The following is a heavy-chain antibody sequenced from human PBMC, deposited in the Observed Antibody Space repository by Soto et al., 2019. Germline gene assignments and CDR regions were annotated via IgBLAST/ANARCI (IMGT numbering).Heavy chain of an antibody. Sequence: ASVKVSCTASGSTFTGYYMHWVRQAPGQGLEWMGWINPNSGGTNYAQKFQGWVTMTRDTSISTAYMELSRLRSDDTAVYYCARGYYYYYYGMDVWGQGTTVTVSS. CDR2: INPNSGGT. J-gene: IGHJ6*02. CDR3: ARGYYYYYYGMDV. D-gene: IGHD5-18*01. CDR1: GSTFTGYY. V-gene: IGHV1-2*04.